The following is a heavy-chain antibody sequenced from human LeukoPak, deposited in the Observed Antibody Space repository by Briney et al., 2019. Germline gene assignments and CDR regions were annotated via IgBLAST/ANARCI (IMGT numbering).Heavy chain of an antibody. D-gene: IGHD3-3*01. Sequence: PSETLSLTCTVSGGSISSYYWSWIRQPAGKGLEWIGRIHTSGSTNYNPSLNSRVTMSVDTSKNQFSLKLSSVTAADTAVYYCARNSITIFGVVIAPYFDYWGQGTLVTVSS. V-gene: IGHV4-4*07. CDR3: ARNSITIFGVVIAPYFDY. J-gene: IGHJ4*02. CDR2: IHTSGST. CDR1: GGSISSYY.